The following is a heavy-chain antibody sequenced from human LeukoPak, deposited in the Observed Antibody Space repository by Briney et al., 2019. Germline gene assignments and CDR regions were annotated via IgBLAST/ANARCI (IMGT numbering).Heavy chain of an antibody. CDR1: DGSITNND. CDR3: ATAYGDFRAEGRYFDS. D-gene: IGHD4-17*01. V-gene: IGHV4-59*01. J-gene: IGHJ4*02. Sequence: PSETLSLTCTVSDGSITNNDWSWVRQTPGKGLEFNPSLRSRVTISIDTSRKHFFLKLKSVTAADTAVYYCATAYGDFRAEGRYFDSWGQGTLVTVSS.